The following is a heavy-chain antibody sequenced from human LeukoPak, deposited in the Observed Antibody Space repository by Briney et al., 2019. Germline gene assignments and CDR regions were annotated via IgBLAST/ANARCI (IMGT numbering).Heavy chain of an antibody. Sequence: SETLSLTCTVSGGSISSYYWSWIRQPPGKGLEWIGYIYYSGSTNYNPSLKSRVTISVDTSKNQFSLKLSSVTAADTAAYYCARDWAGVQLGSFDIWGQGTMVTVSS. J-gene: IGHJ3*02. V-gene: IGHV4-59*01. CDR1: GGSISSYY. D-gene: IGHD5-18*01. CDR2: IYYSGST. CDR3: ARDWAGVQLGSFDI.